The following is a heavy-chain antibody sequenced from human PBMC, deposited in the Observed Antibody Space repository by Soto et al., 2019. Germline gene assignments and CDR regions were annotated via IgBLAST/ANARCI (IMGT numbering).Heavy chain of an antibody. V-gene: IGHV4-34*01. CDR3: ARGLPYDILTAPKYINWFDP. CDR1: GGSFSGYY. Sequence: QVQLQQWGAGLLKPSETLSLTCAVYGGSFSGYYWSWIRQPPGKGLEWIGEINHSGSTNYNPSLKSRVTISVDTSKNQFSLQLSSVTAADTAVYYCARGLPYDILTAPKYINWFDPWGQGTLVTVSS. CDR2: INHSGST. J-gene: IGHJ5*02. D-gene: IGHD3-9*01.